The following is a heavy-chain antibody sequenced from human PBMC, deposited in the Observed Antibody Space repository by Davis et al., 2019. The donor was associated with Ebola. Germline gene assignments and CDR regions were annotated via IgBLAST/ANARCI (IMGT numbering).Heavy chain of an antibody. D-gene: IGHD2/OR15-2a*01. Sequence: GESLKISCAVSGFTVSSNYMSWVRQAPGKGLEWVSSISSSSSYTYYADSVKGRFTISRDNAKNSLYLQMNSLRAEDTAVYYCARGEGSDYFVVAGGGDDAFDIWGQGTMVTVSS. CDR1: GFTVSSNY. CDR3: ARGEGSDYFVVAGGGDDAFDI. CDR2: ISSSSSYT. V-gene: IGHV3-21*01. J-gene: IGHJ3*02.